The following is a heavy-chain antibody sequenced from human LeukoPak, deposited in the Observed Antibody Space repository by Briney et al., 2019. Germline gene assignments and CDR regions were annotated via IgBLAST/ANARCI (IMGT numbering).Heavy chain of an antibody. CDR3: ARGGSNLAFDY. CDR2: IFTSGST. D-gene: IGHD4-11*01. CDR1: GDSISSYY. J-gene: IGHJ4*02. V-gene: IGHV4-4*07. Sequence: SETLSLTCTVSGDSISSYYWNWIRQRAGKGLEWIGRIFTSGSTNYSPSLKSRVTMSPDTSKNQFSLKLTSVTAADTAVYFCARGGSNLAFDYWGQGTLVTVSS.